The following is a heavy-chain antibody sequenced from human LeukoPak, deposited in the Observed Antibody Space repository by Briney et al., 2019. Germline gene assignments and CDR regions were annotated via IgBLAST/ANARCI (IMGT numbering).Heavy chain of an antibody. J-gene: IGHJ4*02. Sequence: SVKVSCKASGGTFSSYAISWVRQAPGQGLEWMGGIIPIFGTANYAQKFQGRITITTDESTSTAYMELSSLRSEDTAVYYCARRSTSWASFDYWGQGTLVTVSS. CDR1: GGTFSSYA. V-gene: IGHV1-69*05. D-gene: IGHD2-2*01. CDR2: IIPIFGTA. CDR3: ARRSTSWASFDY.